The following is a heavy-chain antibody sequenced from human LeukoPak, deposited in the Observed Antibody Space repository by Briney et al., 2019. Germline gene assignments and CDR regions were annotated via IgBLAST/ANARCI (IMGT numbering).Heavy chain of an antibody. Sequence: GGFLRLSCAASGFTFSTYAMTWVRQAPGKGLEWVSGISTSGDRTYYADSVKGRFTISRDNSKNTLNLQMNSLRAEDTAEYCCARSAVGTSCCTAVDYWGQGTLVTVSS. CDR2: ISTSGDRT. CDR1: GFTFSTYA. CDR3: ARSAVGTSCCTAVDY. V-gene: IGHV3-23*01. J-gene: IGHJ4*02. D-gene: IGHD1-26*01.